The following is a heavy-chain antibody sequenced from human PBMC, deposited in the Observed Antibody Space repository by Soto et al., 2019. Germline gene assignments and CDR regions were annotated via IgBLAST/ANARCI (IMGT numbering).Heavy chain of an antibody. Sequence: SETLSLTCAVSGGSISSGGYSWSWIRQPPGKGLEWIGYIYHRGSTYYNPSLKNRVTISVDRSKNQFSLKLSSVTAADTAVYYCAREGDLYGMDVWGQGTTVTSP. CDR1: GGSISSGGYS. J-gene: IGHJ6*02. V-gene: IGHV4-30-2*01. CDR2: IYHRGST. D-gene: IGHD2-21*02. CDR3: AREGDLYGMDV.